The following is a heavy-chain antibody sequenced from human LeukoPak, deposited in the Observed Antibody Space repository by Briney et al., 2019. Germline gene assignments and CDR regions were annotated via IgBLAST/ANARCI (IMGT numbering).Heavy chain of an antibody. V-gene: IGHV1-2*02. CDR1: GYTFTSYD. D-gene: IGHD2-15*01. CDR3: ARPYCSGGSCYLDRYDYFDY. CDR2: INPNSGGT. J-gene: IGHJ4*02. Sequence: ASVKVSCKASGYTFTSYDINWVRQATGQGLEWMGWINPNSGGTNYAQKFQGRVTMTRDTSISTAYMELSRLRSDDTAVYYCARPYCSGGSCYLDRYDYFDYWGQGTLVTVSS.